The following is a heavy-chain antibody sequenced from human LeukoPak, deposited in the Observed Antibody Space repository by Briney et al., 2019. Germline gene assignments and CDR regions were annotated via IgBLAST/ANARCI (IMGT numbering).Heavy chain of an antibody. D-gene: IGHD6-19*01. J-gene: IGHJ4*02. CDR2: IIGGGSII. CDR1: GFTFSNYE. CDR3: ARQRTTVAVVGDFDY. V-gene: IGHV3-48*03. Sequence: GGSLSLSCAVSGFTFSNYEMNWVRQAPGKGLEWVSHIIGGGSIINYADSVKGRFTISRDNAKNSLYLQMNSLRAEGTAVYYCARQRTTVAVVGDFDYWGQGTQGTGSS.